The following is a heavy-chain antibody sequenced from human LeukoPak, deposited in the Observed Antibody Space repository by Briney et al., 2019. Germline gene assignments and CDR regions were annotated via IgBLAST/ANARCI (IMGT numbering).Heavy chain of an antibody. D-gene: IGHD2-21*02. CDR2: IYPGGSDT. CDR3: ARRAYCGGDCYSNDY. J-gene: IGHJ4*02. Sequence: GESLKISCKGSGYTFTNYWIGWVRQMPGKGLEWMGIIYPGGSDTRYSPSFQGQVTISADKSISTAYLQWSSLKASDTAMYYCARRAYCGGDCYSNDYWGQGTLVTVSS. V-gene: IGHV5-51*01. CDR1: GYTFTNYW.